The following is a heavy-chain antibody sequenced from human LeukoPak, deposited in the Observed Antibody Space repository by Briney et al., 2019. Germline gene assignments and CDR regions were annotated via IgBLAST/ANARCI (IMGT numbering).Heavy chain of an antibody. CDR3: ARGLGSSGWLDLDY. D-gene: IGHD6-19*01. CDR2: INPNSGNT. J-gene: IGHJ4*02. V-gene: IGHV1-8*01. Sequence: ASVKVSCKASGYTFTSYDINWVRQATGQGLEWMGWINPNSGNTGYAQKFQGRVTMTRNTSISTAYMELSSLRSEDTAVYYCARGLGSSGWLDLDYWGQGTLVTVSS. CDR1: GYTFTSYD.